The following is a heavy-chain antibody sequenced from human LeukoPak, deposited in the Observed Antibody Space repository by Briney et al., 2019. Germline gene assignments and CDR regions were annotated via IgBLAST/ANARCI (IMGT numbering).Heavy chain of an antibody. CDR1: GYTFTSYG. Sequence: ASLKVSCKASGYTFTSYGISWVRQAPGQGLEWMGWISAYNGNTNYAQKLQGRVTMTTDTSTSTAYMELRSLRSDDTAVYYCARDCGAYYYDSNCNWFDPWGQGTLVTVSS. CDR2: ISAYNGNT. V-gene: IGHV1-18*01. D-gene: IGHD3-22*01. J-gene: IGHJ5*02. CDR3: ARDCGAYYYDSNCNWFDP.